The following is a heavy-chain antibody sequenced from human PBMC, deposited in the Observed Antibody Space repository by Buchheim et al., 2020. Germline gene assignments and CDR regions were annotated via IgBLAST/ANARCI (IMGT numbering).Heavy chain of an antibody. CDR1: GGTISSSNW. J-gene: IGHJ4*02. Sequence: QVQLQASGPGLVKPSGTLSLTCAVSGGTISSSNWWSWVRQPPGKRLAWFGDISHSASTTYHPSLKSRVTLSVDNSKNQFSLKLSSGTAADTAVYYCAREWGEGFDYWGQGTL. CDR2: ISHSAST. CDR3: AREWGEGFDY. D-gene: IGHD3-16*01. V-gene: IGHV4-4*02.